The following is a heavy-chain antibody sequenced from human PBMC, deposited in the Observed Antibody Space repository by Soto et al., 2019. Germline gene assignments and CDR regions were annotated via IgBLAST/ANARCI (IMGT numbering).Heavy chain of an antibody. V-gene: IGHV1-69*13. CDR3: ARDMAAMVPYYYYYGMDV. J-gene: IGHJ6*02. D-gene: IGHD5-18*01. CDR2: IIPIFGTA. CDR1: GGTFSSYA. Sequence: SVKVSCKATGGTFSSYAISWVRQAPGQGLEWMGGIIPIFGTANYAQKFQGRVAITADESTSIAYMELSSLRSEDTAVYYCARDMAAMVPYYYYYGMDVWGQGTTVTVSS.